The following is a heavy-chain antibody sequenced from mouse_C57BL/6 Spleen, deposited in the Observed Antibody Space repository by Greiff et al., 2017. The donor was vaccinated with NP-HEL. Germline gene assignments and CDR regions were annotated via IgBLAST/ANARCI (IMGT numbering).Heavy chain of an antibody. Sequence: EVQLQQSGTVLARPGASVKMSCKTSGYTFTSYWMHWVKQRPGQGLEWIGAIYPGNSDTSYNQKFKGKAKLTAVTSASTAYMELSSLTNEDSAVYYCTRSGINYAMDYWGQGTSVTVSS. J-gene: IGHJ4*01. V-gene: IGHV1-5*01. D-gene: IGHD1-1*01. CDR3: TRSGINYAMDY. CDR2: IYPGNSDT. CDR1: GYTFTSYW.